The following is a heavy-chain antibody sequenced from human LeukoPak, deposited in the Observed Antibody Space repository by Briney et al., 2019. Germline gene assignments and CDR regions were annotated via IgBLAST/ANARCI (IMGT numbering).Heavy chain of an antibody. CDR3: AKEGSSSWYVYYYYMDV. CDR1: GFTFSSYG. V-gene: IGHV3-33*06. D-gene: IGHD6-13*01. CDR2: IWYDGSNK. J-gene: IGHJ6*03. Sequence: GRSLRLSCAASGFTFSSYGMHWVRQAPGKGLEWEAVIWYDGSNKYYADSVKGRFTISRDNSKNTLYLQMNSLRAEDTAVYYCAKEGSSSWYVYYYYMDVWGKGTTVTVSS.